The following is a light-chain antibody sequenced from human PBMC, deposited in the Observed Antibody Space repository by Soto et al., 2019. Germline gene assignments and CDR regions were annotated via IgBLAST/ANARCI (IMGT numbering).Light chain of an antibody. Sequence: EIVFPQSPGPLSLYPGARATLSCRASQSVSSSYLAWYQQKPGQPPRLLIYGASSRATGIPDRFSGSGSGTEFTLTISSLQPDDFATYYCQQYSTYTPRTFGQGTKVDIK. V-gene: IGKV3-20*01. CDR2: GAS. CDR1: QSVSSSY. CDR3: QQYSTYTPRT. J-gene: IGKJ1*01.